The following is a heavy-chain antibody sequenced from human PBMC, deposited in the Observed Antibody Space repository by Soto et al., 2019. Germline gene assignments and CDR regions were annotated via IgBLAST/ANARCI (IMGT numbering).Heavy chain of an antibody. D-gene: IGHD3-22*01. CDR3: ARGIGSSGQPNGYCDL. V-gene: IGHV1-69*02. Sequence: QVQLVQSGAEVKKPGSSVKVSCKASGGTFSSYTISWVRQAPGQGLEWMGRIIPILGIANYAQKFQGRVTITEDKSTRTAYMERSSRRSEDTAVYYCARGIGSSGQPNGYCDLWGRGTLVTVSS. CDR2: IIPILGIA. CDR1: GGTFSSYT. J-gene: IGHJ2*01.